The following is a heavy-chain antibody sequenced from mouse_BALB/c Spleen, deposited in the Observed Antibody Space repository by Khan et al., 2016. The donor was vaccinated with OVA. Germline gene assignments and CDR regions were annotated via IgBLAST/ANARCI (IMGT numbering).Heavy chain of an antibody. CDR1: GFTFSRHP. Sequence: EVELVESGGGLVKPGGSLKFSCAASGFTFSRHPMSWVRQTPEQRLEWVASIGSGGSNYYPDRVKGRFTISRDNARNITYLPMSSLTSDDSAMEYVARADGRTGVDYWGQGTTLTVSS. J-gene: IGHJ2*01. V-gene: IGHV5-6-5*01. CDR2: IGSGGSN. D-gene: IGHD1-1*01. CDR3: ARADGRTGVDY.